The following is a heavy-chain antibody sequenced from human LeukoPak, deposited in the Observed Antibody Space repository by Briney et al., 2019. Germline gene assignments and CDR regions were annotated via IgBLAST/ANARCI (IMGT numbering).Heavy chain of an antibody. CDR1: GGSFSGYY. Sequence: PSETLSLTCAVYGGSFSGYYWSWIRQPPGKGLEWIGEINHSGSTNYNPSLKSRVTISVDTSKNQFSLKLSSVTAADTAVYYCARYGAGGWYNYYFDYCGQGTLVTVSS. CDR3: ARYGAGGWYNYYFDY. J-gene: IGHJ4*02. CDR2: INHSGST. D-gene: IGHD6-19*01. V-gene: IGHV4-34*01.